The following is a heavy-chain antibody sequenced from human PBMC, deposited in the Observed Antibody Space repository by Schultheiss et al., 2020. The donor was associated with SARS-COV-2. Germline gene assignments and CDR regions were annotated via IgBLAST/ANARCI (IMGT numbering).Heavy chain of an antibody. CDR3: ARDGLGVYLYY. J-gene: IGHJ4*02. Sequence: SETLSLTCTVSGGSISSNPYYWSWIRQPPGKGLEWIGYIYYSGSTNYNPSLKSRVTISVDKSKNQFSLKLSSVTAADTAVYYCARDGLGVYLYYWGQGTLVTVSS. CDR2: IYYSGST. D-gene: IGHD2-8*02. V-gene: IGHV4-61*05. CDR1: GGSISSNPYY.